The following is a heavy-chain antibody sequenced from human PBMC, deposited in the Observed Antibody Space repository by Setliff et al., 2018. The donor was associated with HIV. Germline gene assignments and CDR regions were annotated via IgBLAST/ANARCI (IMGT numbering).Heavy chain of an antibody. CDR3: TRGPLPRADY. V-gene: IGHV4-59*11. CDR1: GTSINSHY. J-gene: IGHJ4*02. Sequence: PSETLSLTCTVSGTSINSHYWSWIRQTPGKGLQWIGLIYYTGIPTYNPSLEGRITMSVDRSKNQFSLRLTSVTAADTAVYYCTRGPLPRADYWGQGTLVTVSS. CDR2: IYYTGIP.